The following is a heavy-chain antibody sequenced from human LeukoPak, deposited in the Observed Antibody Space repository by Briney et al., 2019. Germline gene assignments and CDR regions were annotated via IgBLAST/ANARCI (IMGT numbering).Heavy chain of an antibody. CDR1: GGSFSGYY. V-gene: IGHV4-34*01. D-gene: IGHD2-2*02. J-gene: IGHJ6*02. Sequence: PSETLSLTCAVYGGSFSGYYWSWIRQPPGKGLEWIGEINHSGSTNYNPSLKSRVTISVDTSQNQFSLKLSSVTAADTAVYYCARGGVVPAAIPLVYYYGMDVWGQGTTVTVSS. CDR2: INHSGST. CDR3: ARGGVVPAAIPLVYYYGMDV.